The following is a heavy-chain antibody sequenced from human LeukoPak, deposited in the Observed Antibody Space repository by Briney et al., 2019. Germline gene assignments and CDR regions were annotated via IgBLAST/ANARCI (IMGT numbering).Heavy chain of an antibody. CDR1: GGSISGSSHY. Sequence: SETLSLTCTVSGGSISGSSHYWGWIRQPPGKGLEWIGSIYQSGSAHYNFYLRSRVTISVDTSKNQFSLKLSSVTAADTSVYYCARNSSGWSFDLWGRGTLVTVS. V-gene: IGHV4-39*01. CDR2: IYQSGSA. CDR3: ARNSSGWSFDL. D-gene: IGHD6-19*01. J-gene: IGHJ2*01.